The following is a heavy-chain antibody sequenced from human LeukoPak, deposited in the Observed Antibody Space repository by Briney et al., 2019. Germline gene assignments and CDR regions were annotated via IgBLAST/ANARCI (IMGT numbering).Heavy chain of an antibody. CDR3: ARTFSTVTGYFDY. CDR1: GDSISSYY. J-gene: IGHJ4*02. Sequence: PSETLSLTCTVSGDSISSYYWSWIRQSPGKGLEWIGYVYHRGSTNYNPSLKSRVNISVDTSKSQFSLHLRSVTAADTAVYYCARTFSTVTGYFDYWGQGTLVTVSS. CDR2: VYHRGST. D-gene: IGHD4-17*01. V-gene: IGHV4-4*08.